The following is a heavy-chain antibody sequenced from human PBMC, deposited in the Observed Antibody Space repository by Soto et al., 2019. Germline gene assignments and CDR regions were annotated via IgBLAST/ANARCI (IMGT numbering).Heavy chain of an antibody. CDR3: ARGGIVVPAATIDYYYYYYMDV. Sequence: ASVKLSCKASGYTFTSYAMHWVRQAPGQRLEWMGWINAGNGNTKYSQKFQGRVTITRDTSASTAYMELSSLRSEDTAVYYCARGGIVVPAATIDYYYYYYMDVWGKGTTVTVSS. D-gene: IGHD2-2*01. CDR1: GYTFTSYA. V-gene: IGHV1-3*01. CDR2: INAGNGNT. J-gene: IGHJ6*03.